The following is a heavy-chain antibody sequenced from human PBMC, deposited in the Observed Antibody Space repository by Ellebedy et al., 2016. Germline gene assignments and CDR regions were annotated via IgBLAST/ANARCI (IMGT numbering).Heavy chain of an antibody. V-gene: IGHV4-34*01. J-gene: IGHJ6*04. Sequence: SETLSLXXTVSGGSISSYYWSWIRQPPGKGLEWIGEINHSGSTNYNPSLKSRVTISVDTSKNQFSLKLSSVTAADTAVYYCARVVVVPAARGRVDVWGKGTTVTVSS. CDR1: GGSISSYY. D-gene: IGHD2-2*01. CDR3: ARVVVVPAARGRVDV. CDR2: INHSGST.